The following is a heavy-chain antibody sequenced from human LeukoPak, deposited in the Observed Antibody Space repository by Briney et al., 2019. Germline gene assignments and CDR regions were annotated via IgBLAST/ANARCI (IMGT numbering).Heavy chain of an antibody. D-gene: IGHD6-19*01. J-gene: IGHJ4*02. CDR2: ISSGGSST. CDR3: ARTREGWLVPFDH. CDR1: GFTFNNYA. V-gene: IGHV3-23*01. Sequence: PGGSLRLSCAASGFTFNNYAVNWVRQAPGKGLEWVSSISSGGSSTYYADSVKGRFTISRDNSKNTLYLQMNSLRAEDTAVYYCARTREGWLVPFDHWGQGTLVTVSS.